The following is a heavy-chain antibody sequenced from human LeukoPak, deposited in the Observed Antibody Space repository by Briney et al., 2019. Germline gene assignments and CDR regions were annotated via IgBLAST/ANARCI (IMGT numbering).Heavy chain of an antibody. V-gene: IGHV1-8*01. D-gene: IGHD2-21*02. Sequence: GASVKVSCKASGYTFTSYDINWVRQATGQGLEWMGWMNPNSGNTSYAQKFQGRVTMTRNTSINTAYMELSSLRSEDTAVYYCARGSLYCSGDCYHDIWGQGTMVTVSS. J-gene: IGHJ3*02. CDR3: ARGSLYCSGDCYHDI. CDR2: MNPNSGNT. CDR1: GYTFTSYD.